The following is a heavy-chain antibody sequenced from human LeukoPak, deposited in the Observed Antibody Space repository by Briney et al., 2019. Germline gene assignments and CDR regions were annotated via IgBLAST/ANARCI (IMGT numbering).Heavy chain of an antibody. CDR3: ARDLGYCSSTSCHTVGNYYSMDV. CDR1: GGTFSSYA. CDR2: IIPIFGTA. J-gene: IGHJ6*04. D-gene: IGHD2-2*02. Sequence: ASVKVSCKASGGTFSSYAISWVRQAPGQGLEWMGGIIPIFGTANYAQKFQGRVTITADKSTSTAYMELSSLRSEDTAVYYCARDLGYCSSTSCHTVGNYYSMDVWGKGTTVTVSS. V-gene: IGHV1-69*06.